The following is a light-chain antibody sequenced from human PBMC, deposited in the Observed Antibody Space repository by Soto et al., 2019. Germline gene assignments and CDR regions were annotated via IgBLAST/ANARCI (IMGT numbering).Light chain of an antibody. CDR3: MQALQTPG. J-gene: IGKJ3*01. Sequence: DIVMTQSPLSLPVTPGEPASISCRSSQSLLHSNGYNYLDWYLQKPGQSPQLLIYLGSNRASGVPDRFSGSGSGTDFTLKISRVEAEDVRVYYCMQALQTPGFGPGTKVDIK. V-gene: IGKV2-28*01. CDR2: LGS. CDR1: QSLLHSNGYNY.